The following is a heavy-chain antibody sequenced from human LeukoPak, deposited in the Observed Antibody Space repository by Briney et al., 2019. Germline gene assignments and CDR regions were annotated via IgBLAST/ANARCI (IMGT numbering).Heavy chain of an antibody. Sequence: TSETLPLTCTVSGDSISTYYWSWIRQPPGKGLEWIAYIDYRGSTTYNPSLRSRVTLSVDTSRNQFSLKLYSVTAADTAVYYCARSRSGYSYDHAAFEIWGQGTMVTVSS. CDR3: ARSRSGYSYDHAAFEI. CDR2: IDYRGST. V-gene: IGHV4-59*01. CDR1: GDSISTYY. J-gene: IGHJ3*02. D-gene: IGHD5-18*01.